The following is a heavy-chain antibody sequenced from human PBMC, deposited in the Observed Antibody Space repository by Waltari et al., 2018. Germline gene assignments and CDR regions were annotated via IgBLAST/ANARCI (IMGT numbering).Heavy chain of an antibody. D-gene: IGHD3-3*01. CDR1: GFTFSSYA. J-gene: IGHJ6*03. CDR2: ISGSGGST. Sequence: EVQLLESGGGLVQPGGSLRLSCAASGFTFSSYAMSWVRPAPGKGLGWVSAISGSGGSTYYADSVKGLFTISRDNSKNTLYLQMNSLRAEDTAVYYCAKTEYYDPSHYMDVWGKGTTVTVSS. V-gene: IGHV3-23*01. CDR3: AKTEYYDPSHYMDV.